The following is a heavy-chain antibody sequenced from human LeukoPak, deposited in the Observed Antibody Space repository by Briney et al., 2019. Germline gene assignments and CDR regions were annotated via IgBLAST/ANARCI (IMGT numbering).Heavy chain of an antibody. V-gene: IGHV4-39*01. CDR1: CGSISSAAYY. D-gene: IGHD6-13*01. Sequence: SETLSLTCTVSCGSISSAAYYWGWVRQPPGKGLDWIGSIYYTGTTYYSPSLQTRATLSFDTSKNQFSLKLTSVTAADTAVYFCARRPIAAGNNWFDPWGQGTLVTVSS. CDR3: ARRPIAAGNNWFDP. J-gene: IGHJ5*02. CDR2: IYYTGTT.